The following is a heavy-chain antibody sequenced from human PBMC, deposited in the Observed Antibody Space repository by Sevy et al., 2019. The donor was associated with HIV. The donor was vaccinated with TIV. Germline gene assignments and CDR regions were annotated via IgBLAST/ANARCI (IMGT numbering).Heavy chain of an antibody. CDR3: ARPGHSDYGMDV. J-gene: IGHJ6*02. Sequence: GESLKISCKGSGYSFTNYWIGWVRQMPGKGLEWMGIIYPGDSDTRYSPSFRGQVTISAGKSIGTAYLQWGSLGASDTAMYYYARPGHSDYGMDVWGQGTTVTVSS. V-gene: IGHV5-51*01. CDR1: GYSFTNYW. D-gene: IGHD4-4*01. CDR2: IYPGDSDT.